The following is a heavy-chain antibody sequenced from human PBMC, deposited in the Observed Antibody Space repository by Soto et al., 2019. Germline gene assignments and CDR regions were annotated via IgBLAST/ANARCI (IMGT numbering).Heavy chain of an antibody. CDR2: ISATGGST. Sequence: EVQLLESGGGLVQPGGSPRLSCAASGFTFSNYALNWVRQAPGKGLEWVSLISATGGSTYYADSVQGRFTISRDNSKNTLYLQMNSLRVEDTAVYYCAKGPPLGEWPPRGFDYWGQGTLVTVSS. D-gene: IGHD3-16*01. J-gene: IGHJ4*02. CDR1: GFTFSNYA. CDR3: AKGPPLGEWPPRGFDY. V-gene: IGHV3-23*01.